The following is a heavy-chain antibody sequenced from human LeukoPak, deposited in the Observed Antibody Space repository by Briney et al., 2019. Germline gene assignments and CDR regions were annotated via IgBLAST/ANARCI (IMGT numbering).Heavy chain of an antibody. CDR2: ISYDGSNK. CDR3: AKEPYSSAYYFDY. Sequence: GGSLRLSCAASGFTFSSYGMHWVRQAPGKGLEWVAVISYDGSNKYYADSVKGRFTISRDNSKNTLYLQMNSLRAEDTAVYYWAKEPYSSAYYFDYWGKETLFTVSS. CDR1: GFTFSSYG. J-gene: IGHJ4*02. D-gene: IGHD6-19*01. V-gene: IGHV3-30*18.